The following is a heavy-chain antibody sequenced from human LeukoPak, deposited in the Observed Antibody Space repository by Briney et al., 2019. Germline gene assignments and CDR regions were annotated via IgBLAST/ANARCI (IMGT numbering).Heavy chain of an antibody. CDR1: GFTFSSYG. J-gene: IGHJ3*02. CDR3: ARGVVVLHWRDAFDI. Sequence: GGSLRLSCAASGFTFSSYGMHWVRQAPGKGLEWVAVIWHDGSDKYYADSVKGRFTISRDNSKNTLYLQMNSLRAEDTAVYYCARGVVVLHWRDAFDIWGQGTMVTVSS. CDR2: IWHDGSDK. V-gene: IGHV3-33*01. D-gene: IGHD2-21*01.